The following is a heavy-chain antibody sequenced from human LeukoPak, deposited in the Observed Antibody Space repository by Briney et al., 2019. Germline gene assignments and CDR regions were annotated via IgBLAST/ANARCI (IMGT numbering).Heavy chain of an antibody. CDR2: ISSSSGYI. D-gene: IGHD5-12*01. Sequence: PGGSLRLSCAASGFTFSSYSMNWVRQAPGKGLEWVSSISSSSGYIYYADSVKGRFTISRDNAKNSLYLRMNSLRAEDTAVYYCARDGGYSGYDFDYWGQGTLVTVSS. J-gene: IGHJ4*02. CDR1: GFTFSSYS. V-gene: IGHV3-21*01. CDR3: ARDGGYSGYDFDY.